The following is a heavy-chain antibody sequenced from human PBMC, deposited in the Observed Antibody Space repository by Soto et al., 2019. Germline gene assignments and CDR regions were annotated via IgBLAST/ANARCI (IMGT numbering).Heavy chain of an antibody. CDR3: ARGDRYSGSFSDYFDP. V-gene: IGHV4-30-2*01. CDR1: GASISTGGYS. D-gene: IGHD1-26*01. Sequence: SETLSLTCIVSGASISTGGYSWSWIRQPPGKGPEWIGYIYESGRTYYKPSLKSRASISMDKSRNQFAVRLTSVTAEDTAVYFCARGDRYSGSFSDYFDPWGQGTLVTVSS. CDR2: IYESGRT. J-gene: IGHJ5*02.